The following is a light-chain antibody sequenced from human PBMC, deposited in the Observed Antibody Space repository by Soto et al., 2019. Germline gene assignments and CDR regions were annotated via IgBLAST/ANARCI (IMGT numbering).Light chain of an antibody. CDR1: RSDIGRYTH. J-gene: IGLJ3*02. Sequence: QSALTQPASVSGSPGQSITISCTGSRSDIGRYTHVSWYQHYPGKAPKVIIYEVSNRPSGISDRFSGSKSGNTASLTISGLQPEDEAVYYCNSYTTGNSVWVFGGGTKLTVL. CDR2: EVS. CDR3: NSYTTGNSVWV. V-gene: IGLV2-14*01.